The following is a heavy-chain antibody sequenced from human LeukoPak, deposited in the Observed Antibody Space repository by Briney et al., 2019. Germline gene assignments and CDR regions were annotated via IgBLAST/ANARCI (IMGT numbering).Heavy chain of an antibody. V-gene: IGHV1-69*04. CDR3: AREAYAGNPYYFDY. D-gene: IGHD4-23*01. Sequence: SVKVSCKASVGTFISYAISWVRQAPGQGLEWMGRIIPILGIANYAQKFQGRVTITADKSTSTAYMELSSLRSEDTAVYYCAREAYAGNPYYFDYWGQGTLVTVSS. J-gene: IGHJ4*02. CDR1: VGTFISYA. CDR2: IIPILGIA.